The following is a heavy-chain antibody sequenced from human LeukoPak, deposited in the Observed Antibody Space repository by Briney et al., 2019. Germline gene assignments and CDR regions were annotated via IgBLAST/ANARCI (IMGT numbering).Heavy chain of an antibody. CDR3: ARDKDAFDI. CDR1: GFTFSDHY. CDR2: ISYDGSNK. J-gene: IGHJ3*02. Sequence: PGGSLRLSCEASGFTFSDHYMDWVRQAPGKGLEWVAVISYDGSNKYYADSVKGRFTISRDNSKNTLYLQMNSLRAEDTAVYYCARDKDAFDIWGQGTMVTVSS. V-gene: IGHV3-30-3*01.